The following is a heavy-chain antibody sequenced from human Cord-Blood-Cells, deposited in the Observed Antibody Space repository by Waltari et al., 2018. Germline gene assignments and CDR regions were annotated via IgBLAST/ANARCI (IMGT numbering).Heavy chain of an antibody. Sequence: VQLVESGGGLVQPGGSLRLSCAASGFTFSSYWMSWVGQAPGKGLEWVANIKQDGSEKYYVDSVKGRFTISRDNAKNSLYLQMNSLRAEDTAVYYCARDRYYDSSGYYYEGYWGQGTLVTVSS. CDR3: ARDRYYDSSGYYYEGY. CDR1: GFTFSSYW. D-gene: IGHD3-22*01. J-gene: IGHJ4*02. V-gene: IGHV3-7*01. CDR2: IKQDGSEK.